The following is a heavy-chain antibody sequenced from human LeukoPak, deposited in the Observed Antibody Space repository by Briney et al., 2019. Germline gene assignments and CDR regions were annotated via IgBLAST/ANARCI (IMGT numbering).Heavy chain of an antibody. D-gene: IGHD5-12*01. CDR3: ASQPNSGYGGNNCFDP. V-gene: IGHV4-4*07. CDR2: IYTSGST. J-gene: IGHJ5*02. Sequence: SETLSLTCTVSGGSISSYYWSWIRQPAGKGLEWIGRIYTSGSTNYNPSLKSRVTMSVDTSKNQFSLKLSSVTAADTAVYYCASQPNSGYGGNNCFDPGAREPWSPSPQ. CDR1: GGSISSYY.